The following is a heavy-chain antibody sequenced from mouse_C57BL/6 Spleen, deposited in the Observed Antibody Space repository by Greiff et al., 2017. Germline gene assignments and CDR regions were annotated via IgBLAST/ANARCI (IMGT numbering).Heavy chain of an antibody. V-gene: IGHV2-5*01. J-gene: IGHJ4*01. CDR3: AKTEIYDGLDY. D-gene: IGHD2-3*01. Sequence: QVQLQQSGPGLVQPSQSLSINCTVSGFSLTSYGVHWVRKSPGKGLEWLGVIWRGGSTDYNAAFMSRLSITMYNSKSQVFFKMNSLQADYTAIYYCAKTEIYDGLDYWGQGTSVTVSS. CDR1: GFSLTSYG. CDR2: IWRGGST.